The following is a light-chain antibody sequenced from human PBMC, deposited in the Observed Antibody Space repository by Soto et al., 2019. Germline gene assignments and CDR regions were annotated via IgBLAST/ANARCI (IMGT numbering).Light chain of an antibody. CDR2: GNS. V-gene: IGLV1-40*01. J-gene: IGLJ1*01. Sequence: QAVLTQPPSVSRAPGQRVTNPRPGSHPKIGAGYDVHWYQQLPGTAPKLLIYGNSNRPSGVPDRFPGSKSGTSASLAITGLQAEDEADYYCQSYDSSLSGYVFGTGTKITVL. CDR1: HPKIGAGYD. CDR3: QSYDSSLSGYV.